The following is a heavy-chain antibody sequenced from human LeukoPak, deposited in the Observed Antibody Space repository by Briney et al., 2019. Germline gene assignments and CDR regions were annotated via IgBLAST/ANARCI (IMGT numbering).Heavy chain of an antibody. CDR1: EYTFTNYD. D-gene: IGHD4-17*01. CDR3: AVRDGDYVKNYFDY. V-gene: IGHV1-2*02. J-gene: IGHJ4*02. CDR2: INPNSGGT. Sequence: ASVKVSCKASEYTFTNYDINWVRQATGQGLEWMGWINPNSGGTNYAQKFQGRVTMTRDTSISTAYMELSRLRSDDTAVYYCAVRDGDYVKNYFDYWGQGTLVTVSS.